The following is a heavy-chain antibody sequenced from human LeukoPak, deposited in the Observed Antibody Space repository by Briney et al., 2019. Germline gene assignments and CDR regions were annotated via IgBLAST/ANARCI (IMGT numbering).Heavy chain of an antibody. J-gene: IGHJ4*02. Sequence: PGGSLRLSCAASGFTFTKYWMSWVRQVPGKGLEWVANIKQDGSDKYYLDSVKGRFTISRDNAKNSVYLQMTSLRDGDTAVYYCARDGDNYHPPYDYWGQGTLVTVSS. CDR3: ARDGDNYHPPYDY. V-gene: IGHV3-7*01. D-gene: IGHD4-11*01. CDR1: GFTFTKYW. CDR2: IKQDGSDK.